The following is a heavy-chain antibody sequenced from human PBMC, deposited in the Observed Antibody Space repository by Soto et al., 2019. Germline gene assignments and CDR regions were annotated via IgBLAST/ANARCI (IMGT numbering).Heavy chain of an antibody. D-gene: IGHD2-2*01. CDR2: IRSKAYGGTT. V-gene: IGHV3-49*03. Sequence: GGSLRLSCTASGFTFGDYAMSWFRQAPGKGLEWVGFIRSKAYGGTTEYAASVKGRFTISRDDSKSIAYLQMNSLKTEDTAVYYCADPVPAPTHYDYYDMDVWGQGTTVTVSS. CDR3: ADPVPAPTHYDYYDMDV. CDR1: GFTFGDYA. J-gene: IGHJ6*02.